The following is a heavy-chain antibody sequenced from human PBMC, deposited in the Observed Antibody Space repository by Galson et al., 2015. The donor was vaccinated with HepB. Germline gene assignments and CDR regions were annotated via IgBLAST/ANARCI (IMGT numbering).Heavy chain of an antibody. CDR3: ARGQWLDRKYFQP. V-gene: IGHV3-11*01. Sequence: SLRLSCAASGFTFSDYYMIRVRQAPGKGLEWVSYIGNNGRTIYYADSVKGRFTISRDNAKNSLYLQMNSLRAEDTALYYCARGQWLDRKYFQPWGQGTLVTVSS. CDR1: GFTFSDYY. J-gene: IGHJ1*01. D-gene: IGHD6-19*01. CDR2: IGNNGRTI.